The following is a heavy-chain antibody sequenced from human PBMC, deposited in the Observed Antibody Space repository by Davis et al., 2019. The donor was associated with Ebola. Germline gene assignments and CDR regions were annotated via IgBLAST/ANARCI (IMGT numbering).Heavy chain of an antibody. CDR2: ISYDGSST. CDR1: GFSFSSYT. V-gene: IGHV3-30*07. D-gene: IGHD3-3*01. J-gene: IGHJ6*02. Sequence: GESLKISCAASGFSFSSYTMHWVRQAPGKGLDWVALISYDGSSTYYADSVKGRFTISRDNSKNMLYLQMNSLRAEDTAVYYCAREPSVLRFLEWFQYYYGMDVWGQGTTVTVSS. CDR3: AREPSVLRFLEWFQYYYGMDV.